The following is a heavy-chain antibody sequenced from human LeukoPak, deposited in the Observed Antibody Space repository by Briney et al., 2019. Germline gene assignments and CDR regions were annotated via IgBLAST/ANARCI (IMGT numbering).Heavy chain of an antibody. Sequence: PGGSLRLSCSASGFPFSGYAMHWVRQAPRKGLEYVSAISDSGGSTYYADSVKGRFTISRDNSKNTLYLQMSSLRAEDTAVYFCVRGYSFGPYGMDVWGQGTTVTVSS. D-gene: IGHD2-15*01. V-gene: IGHV3-64D*09. J-gene: IGHJ6*02. CDR2: ISDSGGST. CDR3: VRGYSFGPYGMDV. CDR1: GFPFSGYA.